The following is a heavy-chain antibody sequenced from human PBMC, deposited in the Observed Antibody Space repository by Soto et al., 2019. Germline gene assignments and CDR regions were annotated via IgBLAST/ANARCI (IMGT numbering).Heavy chain of an antibody. Sequence: EVQLVESGGGLVQPGGSLRLSCAASGFTFSSYSMNWVRQAPGKGLEWVSYISSSSSTIYYADSVKGRFTISRDNAKNSLYLQMNSLRAEDTAVYYCARDNDYGDYVDYYYYMDVWGKGTTVTVS. V-gene: IGHV3-48*01. CDR1: GFTFSSYS. J-gene: IGHJ6*03. CDR2: ISSSSSTI. CDR3: ARDNDYGDYVDYYYYMDV. D-gene: IGHD4-17*01.